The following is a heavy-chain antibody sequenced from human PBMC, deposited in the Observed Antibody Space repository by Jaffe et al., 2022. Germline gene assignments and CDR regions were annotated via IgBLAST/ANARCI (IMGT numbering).Heavy chain of an antibody. J-gene: IGHJ4*02. CDR2: IRYDGSNK. D-gene: IGHD6-13*01. CDR1: GFTFSSYG. Sequence: QVQLVESGGGVVQPGGSLRLSCAASGFTFSSYGMHWVRQAPGKGLEWVAFIRYDGSNKYYADSVKGRFTISRDNSKNTLYLQMNSLRAEDTAVYYCAKDISAAGMGCQYWGQGTLVTVSS. CDR3: AKDISAAGMGCQY. V-gene: IGHV3-30*02.